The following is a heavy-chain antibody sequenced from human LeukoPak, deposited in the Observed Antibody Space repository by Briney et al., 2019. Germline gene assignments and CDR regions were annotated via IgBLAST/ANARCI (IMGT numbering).Heavy chain of an antibody. CDR3: ARVRLYDFWSGYYQYYFDY. J-gene: IGHJ4*02. CDR1: GYTFTSYG. V-gene: IGHV1-18*01. CDR2: ISAYNGNT. Sequence: ASVKVSCKASGYTFTSYGISWVRQAPGQGLVWMGWISAYNGNTNYAQKLQGRVTMTTDTSTSTAYMELRSLRSDDTAVYYCARVRLYDFWSGYYQYYFDYWGQGTLVTVSS. D-gene: IGHD3-3*01.